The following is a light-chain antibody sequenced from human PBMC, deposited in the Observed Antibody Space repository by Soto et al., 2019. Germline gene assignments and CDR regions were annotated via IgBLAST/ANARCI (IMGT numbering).Light chain of an antibody. Sequence: QLVLTQSPSASASLGASVKLTCTLSSGHSSYTIAWHQQQPGKGPRYLMKLNSDGSHSKGDGIPDRFSGSSSGAERYLTISSLQSDDEADYYCQTWGTGIQVFGGGTKLTVL. V-gene: IGLV4-69*01. J-gene: IGLJ2*01. CDR2: LNSDGSH. CDR3: QTWGTGIQV. CDR1: SGHSSYT.